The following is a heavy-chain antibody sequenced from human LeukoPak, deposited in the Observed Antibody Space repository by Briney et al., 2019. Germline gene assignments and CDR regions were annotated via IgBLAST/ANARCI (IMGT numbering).Heavy chain of an antibody. D-gene: IGHD3-10*01. Sequence: GGSLRLSCAASGFTFSSYWMHWVRQAPGKGLVWVSRINSDGSSTSYADSVKGRFTISRDNAKNTLYLQMNSLRAEDTAVCYCARVGGSGSYGYYYYGMDVWGQGTTVTVSS. CDR2: INSDGSST. CDR1: GFTFSSYW. CDR3: ARVGGSGSYGYYYYGMDV. V-gene: IGHV3-74*01. J-gene: IGHJ6*02.